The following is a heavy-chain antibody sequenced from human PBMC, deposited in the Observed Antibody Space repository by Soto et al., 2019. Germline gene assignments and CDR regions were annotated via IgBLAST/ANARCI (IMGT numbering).Heavy chain of an antibody. CDR3: ARGFYFDRRGYYNFDY. D-gene: IGHD3-22*01. J-gene: IGHJ4*02. CDR1: GFSLGTFA. Sequence: QVQLVESGGAVVQPGRSLRLSCAASGFSLGTFAMHWFRQAPGKGLQWVAVVSYDGRTKYYANSVKGRFTISRDNSKNTLSLQLDGLRTEDTAMYYCARGFYFDRRGYYNFDYWGQGTPVTVSS. V-gene: IGHV3-30*04. CDR2: VSYDGRTK.